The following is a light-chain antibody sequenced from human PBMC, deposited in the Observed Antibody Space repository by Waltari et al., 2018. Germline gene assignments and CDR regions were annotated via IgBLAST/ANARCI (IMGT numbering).Light chain of an antibody. V-gene: IGLV2-11*01. CDR2: DVS. J-gene: IGLJ2*01. Sequence: QSALTQPRSVSGSPGQSVTISCTGTSSDVGDYKYVSWYQQHPGKAPKLMIYDVSKRPSGVPDRFAVYKSSNTASLTISGLQAEDEADYYCCSYAGSYRVLFGGGTKLTV. CDR3: CSYAGSYRVL. CDR1: SSDVGDYKY.